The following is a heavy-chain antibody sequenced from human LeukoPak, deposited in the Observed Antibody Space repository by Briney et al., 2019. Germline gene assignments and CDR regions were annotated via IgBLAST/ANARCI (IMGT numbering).Heavy chain of an antibody. Sequence: GGSLRLSCAASGFTFSSYGMHWVRQAPGKGLEWVAVISYDGSNKYYADSVKGRFTISRDNSKNTLYLQMNSLRAEDTAVYYCARGPLWGLMGATDFDYWGQGTLVTVSS. D-gene: IGHD1-26*01. CDR2: ISYDGSNK. CDR1: GFTFSSYG. J-gene: IGHJ4*02. V-gene: IGHV3-30*03. CDR3: ARGPLWGLMGATDFDY.